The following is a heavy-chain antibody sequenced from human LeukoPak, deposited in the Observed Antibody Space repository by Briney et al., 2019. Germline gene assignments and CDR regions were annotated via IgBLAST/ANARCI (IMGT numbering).Heavy chain of an antibody. D-gene: IGHD6-19*01. V-gene: IGHV3-23*01. CDR1: GFTFSSYA. Sequence: GGSLRLSCAASGFTFSSYAMSWVRQAPGKGLGWVSAISGSGGSTYYADSVKGRFTISRDNSKNTLYLQMNSLRAEDTAVYYCAKDLQQWLVPYYFDYWGQGTLVTVSS. CDR3: AKDLQQWLVPYYFDY. J-gene: IGHJ4*02. CDR2: ISGSGGST.